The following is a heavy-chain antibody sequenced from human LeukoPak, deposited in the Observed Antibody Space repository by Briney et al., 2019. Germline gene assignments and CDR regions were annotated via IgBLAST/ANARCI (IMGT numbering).Heavy chain of an antibody. J-gene: IGHJ6*02. CDR2: INHSGST. V-gene: IGHV4-34*01. D-gene: IGHD5-24*01. Sequence: SETLSHTCAVYGGSFSGYYWSWIRQPPGKGLEWIGEINHSGSTNYNPSLKSRVTISVDTSKNQFSLKLSSVTAADTAVYYCVRMATINLYYYYGMDVWGQGTTVAVSS. CDR1: GGSFSGYY. CDR3: VRMATINLYYYYGMDV.